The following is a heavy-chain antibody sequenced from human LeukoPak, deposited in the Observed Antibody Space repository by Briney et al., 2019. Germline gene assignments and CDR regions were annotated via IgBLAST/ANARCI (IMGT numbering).Heavy chain of an antibody. Sequence: GAPVKVSCKASGGTFSSYAISWVRQAPGQGLEWMGGIIPIFGTANYAQKFQGRVTITTDESTSTAYMELSSLRSEDTAVYYCARAGYSSSSLGYYYMDVWGKGTTVTVSS. CDR2: IIPIFGTA. CDR1: GGTFSSYA. J-gene: IGHJ6*03. V-gene: IGHV1-69*05. CDR3: ARAGYSSSSLGYYYMDV. D-gene: IGHD6-6*01.